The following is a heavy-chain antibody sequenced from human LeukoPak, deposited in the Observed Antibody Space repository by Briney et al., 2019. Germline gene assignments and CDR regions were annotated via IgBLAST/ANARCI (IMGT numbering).Heavy chain of an antibody. V-gene: IGHV3-7*01. CDR1: GFTFCRYW. D-gene: IGHD3-22*01. J-gene: IGHJ6*03. CDR2: IKQDGSEK. CDR3: ARKVVVITSYYYYYYMDV. Sequence: GGSLRLSCAASGFTFCRYWMSWVRQAPGKGLEWVANIKQDGSEKYYVDSVKGRFTISRDNAKNSLYLQMNSLRAEDTAVYYCARKVVVITSYYYYYYMDVWGKETTVTVSS.